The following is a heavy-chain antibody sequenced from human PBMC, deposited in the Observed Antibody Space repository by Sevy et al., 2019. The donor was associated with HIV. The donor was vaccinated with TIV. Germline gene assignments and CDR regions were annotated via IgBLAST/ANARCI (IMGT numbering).Heavy chain of an antibody. J-gene: IGHJ3*02. Sequence: GGSLRLSCAASGFTFSSYWMSWVRHAPGKGLEWVANIKQDGSEKYYVDSVKGRFTISRDNAKNSLYLQMNSLRAEDTAVYYCARGVGGRTRLRILEWLFDEDAFDIWGQGTMVTVSS. V-gene: IGHV3-7*01. CDR3: ARGVGGRTRLRILEWLFDEDAFDI. D-gene: IGHD3-3*01. CDR1: GFTFSSYW. CDR2: IKQDGSEK.